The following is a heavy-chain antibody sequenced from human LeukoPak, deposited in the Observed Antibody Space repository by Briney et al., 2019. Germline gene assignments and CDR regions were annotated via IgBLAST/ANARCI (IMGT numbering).Heavy chain of an antibody. CDR2: INPNSGGT. D-gene: IGHD3-3*01. V-gene: IGHV1-2*02. J-gene: IGHJ6*03. CDR1: GYPFTSYA. CDR3: ARGGYYDSLLMYYMDV. Sequence: ASVKVSCKASGYPFTSYAVNWVRQAPRQGLEWMGWINPNSGGTNYAQKFQGRVTMTRDTSISTAYMELSRLRSDDTAVYYCARGGYYDSLLMYYMDVWGKGTTVTVSS.